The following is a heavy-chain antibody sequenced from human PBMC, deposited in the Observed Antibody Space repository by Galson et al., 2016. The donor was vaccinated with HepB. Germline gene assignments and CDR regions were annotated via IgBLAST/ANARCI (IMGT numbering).Heavy chain of an antibody. CDR1: GFTFTSSA. Sequence: SVKVSCKASGFTFTSSAVQWVRQTRGQRLEWIGWIVAGSGDTNYAQKFHERVTITRDMSTRTAYMELSSLRSEDTAVYYCAAGGPVSLDSYYIYGMAVWGQGTTVTVS. J-gene: IGHJ6*02. V-gene: IGHV1-58*01. CDR2: IVAGSGDT. CDR3: AAGGPVSLDSYYIYGMAV. D-gene: IGHD3-16*01.